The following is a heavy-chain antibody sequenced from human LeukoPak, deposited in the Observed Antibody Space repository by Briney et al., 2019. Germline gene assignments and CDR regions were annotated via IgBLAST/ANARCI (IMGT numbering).Heavy chain of an antibody. CDR2: ISYDGSNK. V-gene: IGHV3-30*18. Sequence: GGSLRLSCAASGFTFSSYVMHWVRQAPGKGLEWVAVISYDGSNKYYADSVKGRFTISRDNSKNTLYLQMNSLRAEDTAVYYCAKDGGAAAAHWGQGTLVTVSS. CDR1: GFTFSSYV. J-gene: IGHJ4*02. D-gene: IGHD6-13*01. CDR3: AKDGGAAAAH.